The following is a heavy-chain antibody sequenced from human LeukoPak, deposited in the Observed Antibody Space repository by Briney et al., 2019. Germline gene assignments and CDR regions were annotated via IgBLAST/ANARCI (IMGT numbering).Heavy chain of an antibody. CDR3: ARIGGPYDV. CDR2: IYSSGST. D-gene: IGHD3-16*01. CDR1: GGSISSYY. V-gene: IGHV4-4*07. J-gene: IGHJ6*02. Sequence: SETLSLTCTVSGGSISSYYWSWMRQPAVKRLEWIGRIYSSGSTSYNPSLKSRVTMSVDASKNQFSLKLSSVTAADTAVYYCARIGGPYDVWGQGTTVTVSS.